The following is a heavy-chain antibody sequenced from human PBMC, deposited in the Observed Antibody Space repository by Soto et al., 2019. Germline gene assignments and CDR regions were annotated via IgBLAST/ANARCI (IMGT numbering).Heavy chain of an antibody. CDR3: AKHRITIFGVVITPSAGYFEY. D-gene: IGHD3-3*01. CDR2: ISGSGGST. V-gene: IGHV3-23*01. Sequence: PGGSLRLSCAASGFTFSSYAMSWVRQAPGKGLEWVSAISGSGGSTYYADSVKGRFTISRDNSKNTLYLQMNSLRAEDTAVYYCAKHRITIFGVVITPSAGYFEYSGQGTLVTVSS. CDR1: GFTFSSYA. J-gene: IGHJ4*02.